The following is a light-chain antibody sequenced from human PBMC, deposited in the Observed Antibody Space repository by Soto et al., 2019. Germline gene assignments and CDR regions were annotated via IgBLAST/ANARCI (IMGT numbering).Light chain of an antibody. CDR1: SSDVGSYNP. Sequence: QCALTQPASVSGSPGQSITTSCTGTSSDVGSYNPVSWYQQHPGKAPKLMIYEVSNRPSGVSNRFSGSKSGNTASLTISGQQAEDEVDYYCSAYTSSIARYGFGTGSMVT. J-gene: IGLJ1*01. V-gene: IGLV2-14*02. CDR2: EVS. CDR3: SAYTSSIARYG.